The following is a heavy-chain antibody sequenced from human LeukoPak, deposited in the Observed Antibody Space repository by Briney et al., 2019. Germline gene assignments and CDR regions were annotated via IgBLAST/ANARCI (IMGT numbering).Heavy chain of an antibody. J-gene: IGHJ4*02. CDR3: AKSGSYSSPYYFDY. Sequence: GGSLRLSCAASGFTFSNYAMRWVRQAPGKGLEWVSGITWNSGSIDYADSVKGRFTISRDNAKNSLYLQMNSLRAEDMALYYCAKSGSYSSPYYFDYWGQGTLVTVSS. V-gene: IGHV3-9*03. CDR2: ITWNSGSI. D-gene: IGHD3-10*01. CDR1: GFTFSNYA.